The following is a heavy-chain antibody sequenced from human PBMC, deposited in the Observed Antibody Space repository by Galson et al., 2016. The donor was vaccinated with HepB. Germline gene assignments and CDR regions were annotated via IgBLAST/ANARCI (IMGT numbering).Heavy chain of an antibody. Sequence: ETLSLTCAVSGDSIDSTNHYWGWIRQSPGKGLEWIGNFSDSGTTNPSPSLKSRVIISFDTSRNHFFLRLTSVTAADTAVYYCARGPSRLLGHYYLDSWGQGILVTVSS. V-gene: IGHV4-39*02. CDR3: ARGPSRLLGHYYLDS. J-gene: IGHJ4*02. CDR1: GDSIDSTNHY. CDR2: FSDSGTT. D-gene: IGHD3-10*01.